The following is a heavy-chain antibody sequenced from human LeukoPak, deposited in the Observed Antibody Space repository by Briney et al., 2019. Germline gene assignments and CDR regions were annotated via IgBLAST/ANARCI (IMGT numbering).Heavy chain of an antibody. D-gene: IGHD4-17*01. J-gene: IGHJ4*02. Sequence: ASVKVSCKASGYTFTSYPISWVRQAPGQGLEWMEWITTYNGNTNYAQKLQGRVTMTTDTSTSTAYMDLRGLRSDDTAVHYCARGYDYGDYVGDFDYWGQGTLVTVSS. CDR2: ITTYNGNT. CDR3: ARGYDYGDYVGDFDY. V-gene: IGHV1-18*01. CDR1: GYTFTSYP.